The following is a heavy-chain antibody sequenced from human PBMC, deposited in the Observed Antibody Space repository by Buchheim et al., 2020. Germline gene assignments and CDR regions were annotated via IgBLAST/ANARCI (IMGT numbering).Heavy chain of an antibody. Sequence: QVQLQESGPGLVKPSGTLSLTCAVSGGSISSRNWWSWVRQPPGKGLEWIGEIYHSGSTNYNPSLKSRVTISVEKSKNQFSLKLSSVTAADTAVYYCAREREYCSGGSCIERLHNWFDPWGQGTL. CDR2: IYHSGST. CDR1: GGSISSRNW. CDR3: AREREYCSGGSCIERLHNWFDP. V-gene: IGHV4-4*02. D-gene: IGHD2-15*01. J-gene: IGHJ5*02.